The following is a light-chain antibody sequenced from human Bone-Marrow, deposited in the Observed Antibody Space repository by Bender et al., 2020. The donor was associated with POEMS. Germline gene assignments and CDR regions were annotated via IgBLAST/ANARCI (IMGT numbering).Light chain of an antibody. CDR1: SSDVGGYPY. CDR2: EHN. J-gene: IGLJ3*02. V-gene: IGLV2-8*01. CDR3: STYAGNNNGV. Sequence: QSALTQPPSASGSPGQSVTISCTGTSSDVGGYPYVSWYQQHPGKAPKLMIYEHNTPPTGLPDRFSGSKCGNTASLSVCGLQAEDEADYFCSTYAGNNNGVFGGGPKLTVL.